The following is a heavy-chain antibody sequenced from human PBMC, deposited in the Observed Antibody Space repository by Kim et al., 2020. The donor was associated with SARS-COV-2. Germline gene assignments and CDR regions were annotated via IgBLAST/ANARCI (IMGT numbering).Heavy chain of an antibody. D-gene: IGHD3-10*01. CDR2: ISYDGSNK. Sequence: GGSLRLSCAASGFTFSSYAMHWVRQAPGKGLEWVAVISYDGSNKYYADSVKGRFTISRDNSKNTLYLQMNSLRAEDTAVYYCARDRGESGCFDYWGQGTLVTVSS. CDR3: ARDRGESGCFDY. V-gene: IGHV3-30-3*01. CDR1: GFTFSSYA. J-gene: IGHJ4*02.